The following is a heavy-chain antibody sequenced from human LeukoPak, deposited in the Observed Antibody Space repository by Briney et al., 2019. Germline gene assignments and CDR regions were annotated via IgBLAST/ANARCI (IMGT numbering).Heavy chain of an antibody. J-gene: IGHJ4*02. V-gene: IGHV4-4*07. CDR3: ARRWGHNIPYYGSSVTWVFDY. D-gene: IGHD3-22*01. CDR1: GGSFSGYY. Sequence: PSETLSLTCAVSGGSFSGYYWSWIRQPAGKGLEWIGRIYTSGSTNYNPSLKSRVTISVDTSKNQFSLKLSSVTAADTAVYYCARRWGHNIPYYGSSVTWVFDYWGQGTLVTVSS. CDR2: IYTSGST.